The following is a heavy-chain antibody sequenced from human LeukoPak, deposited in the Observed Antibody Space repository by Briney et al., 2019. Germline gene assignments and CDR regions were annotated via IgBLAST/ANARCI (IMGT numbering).Heavy chain of an antibody. CDR3: ARGPDCSSTSCYLRSYAFDI. V-gene: IGHV3-21*01. CDR1: GFTLSSYS. D-gene: IGHD2-2*01. Sequence: KTGGSLRLSCAASGFTLSSYSMNWVRQAPGKGLEWVSSISSSSSYIYYADSVKGRFTISRDNAKNSLYLQMNSLRAEDTAVYYCARGPDCSSTSCYLRSYAFDIWGQGTMVTVSS. CDR2: ISSSSSYI. J-gene: IGHJ3*02.